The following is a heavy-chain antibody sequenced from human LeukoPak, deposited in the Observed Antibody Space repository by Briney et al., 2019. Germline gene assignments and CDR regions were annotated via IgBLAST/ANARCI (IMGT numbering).Heavy chain of an antibody. D-gene: IGHD3-10*01. Sequence: PSETLSLTCVVYGGSFSGYYWSWIRQPPGKGLEWIGEINHSGSTNYNPSLKSRVTISVDASKNRFSLELSSVTAADTAVYFRARLDYYYGSGSFHSHWGQGTLVTVSS. CDR1: GGSFSGYY. CDR2: INHSGST. CDR3: ARLDYYYGSGSFHSH. V-gene: IGHV4-34*01. J-gene: IGHJ4*02.